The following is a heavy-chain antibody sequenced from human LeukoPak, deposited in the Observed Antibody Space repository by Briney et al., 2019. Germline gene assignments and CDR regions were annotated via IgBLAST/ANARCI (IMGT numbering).Heavy chain of an antibody. CDR3: ARVLSNSSPGGMDV. Sequence: SETLSLTCTVSGGSISSYYWSWIRQSAGKGLEWIGRIYTSGSTNYNPSLKSLVTMSVDTSKNQFSLKLSSVTAADTALYYCARVLSNSSPGGMDVWGHGTTVIVSS. CDR1: GGSISSYY. V-gene: IGHV4-4*07. J-gene: IGHJ6*02. D-gene: IGHD6-6*01. CDR2: IYTSGST.